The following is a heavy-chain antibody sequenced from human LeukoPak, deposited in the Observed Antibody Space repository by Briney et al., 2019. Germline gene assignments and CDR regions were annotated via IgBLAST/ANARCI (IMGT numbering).Heavy chain of an antibody. D-gene: IGHD1-26*01. CDR3: AGVREWGLLKGNWFDP. CDR1: GYTFTSYY. V-gene: IGHV1-46*03. CDR2: INPSGGST. Sequence: GASVKVSCKASGYTFTSYYMHWVRQAPGQGLEWMGIINPSGGSTSYAQKFQGRVTMTRDTSTSTVYMELSSLRSEDTAVYYCAGVREWGLLKGNWFDPWGQGTLVTVSS. J-gene: IGHJ5*02.